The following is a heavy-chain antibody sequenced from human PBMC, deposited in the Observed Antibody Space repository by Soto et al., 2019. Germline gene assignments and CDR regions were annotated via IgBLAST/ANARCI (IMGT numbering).Heavy chain of an antibody. J-gene: IGHJ5*02. Sequence: ASVKVSCKASGYTFTSYHMHWVRQAPGQGLEWMGIINPSGGSTSYAQKFQGRVTMTRDTSTSTVYMELSSLRSEDTAVYYCARDKAEVAGMNWFDPWGQGTLVTVSS. CDR3: ARDKAEVAGMNWFDP. D-gene: IGHD6-19*01. CDR2: INPSGGST. CDR1: GYTFTSYH. V-gene: IGHV1-46*01.